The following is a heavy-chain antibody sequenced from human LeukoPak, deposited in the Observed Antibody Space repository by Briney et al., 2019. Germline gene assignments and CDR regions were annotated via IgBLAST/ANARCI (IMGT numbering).Heavy chain of an antibody. CDR1: GGSTSSDY. CDR2: VYNSGDT. D-gene: IGHD3-16*01. V-gene: IGHV4-59*08. CDR3: ARLKLGAYFDL. J-gene: IGHJ2*01. Sequence: SETLSLTCTVSGGSTSSDYWSWIRRSPGKGLEWVGYVYNSGDTGKNPSLKSRVTILLDTSKNQCSLKLTSVSAADTAVYYCARLKLGAYFDLWGRGTLVTVSS.